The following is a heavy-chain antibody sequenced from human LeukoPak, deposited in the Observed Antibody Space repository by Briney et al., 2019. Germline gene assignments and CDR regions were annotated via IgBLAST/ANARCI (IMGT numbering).Heavy chain of an antibody. D-gene: IGHD3-22*01. CDR3: AKDMNGGYCSFDY. V-gene: IGHV3-23*01. CDR2: ISGSGGSK. Sequence: GGSLRLSCAPSGFPLRRYAMSWVPQSPGRGLEGVSTISGSGGSKYYADSVRGWFTISRDNSKNTLYLQMNSLRAEDTAVYYCAKDMNGGYCSFDYWGQGTLVTVSS. J-gene: IGHJ4*02. CDR1: GFPLRRYA.